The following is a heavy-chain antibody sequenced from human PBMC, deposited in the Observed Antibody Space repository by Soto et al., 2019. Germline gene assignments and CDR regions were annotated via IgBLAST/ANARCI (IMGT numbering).Heavy chain of an antibody. Sequence: SEPLSLTCTVSAGSISRGVYFWSWIRQHPGKGLEWIGYIYYSGSTYYNPSLKSRVTISVDTSKNQFSLKLSSVTAADTAVYYCARSSFDSYYDFWSGYPTEGWFDPWGQGTLVNVSS. V-gene: IGHV4-30-4*01. CDR3: ARSSFDSYYDFWSGYPTEGWFDP. J-gene: IGHJ5*02. CDR2: IYYSGST. CDR1: AGSISRGVYF. D-gene: IGHD3-3*01.